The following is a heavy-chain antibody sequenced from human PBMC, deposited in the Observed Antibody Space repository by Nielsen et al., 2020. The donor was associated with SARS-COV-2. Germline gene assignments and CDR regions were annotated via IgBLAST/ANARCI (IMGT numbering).Heavy chain of an antibody. CDR1: GFTFSSYG. Sequence: GESLKISCAASGFTFSSYGMHWVRQAPGKGLEWVAVIWYDGSNKYYADSVKGRFTISRDNAKNSLYLQMNSLRAEDTAVYYCARVGAGSYYYYGMDVWGQGTTVTVSS. CDR3: ARVGAGSYYYYGMDV. V-gene: IGHV3-33*01. CDR2: IWYDGSNK. D-gene: IGHD3-3*01. J-gene: IGHJ6*02.